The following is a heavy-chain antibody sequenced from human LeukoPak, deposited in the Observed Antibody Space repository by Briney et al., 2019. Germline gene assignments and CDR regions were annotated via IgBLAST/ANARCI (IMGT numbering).Heavy chain of an antibody. Sequence: PGGSLRLSCAASGHTFSRYDMSWVRHATGRALEWVSAISGSGGSTYYADSVKGRFTISRDNSKNTLCLQMNSLRAEDTAVYYCAKGVSSSSLISYYYYMDVWGKGTTVTVSS. V-gene: IGHV3-23*01. CDR2: ISGSGGST. J-gene: IGHJ6*03. CDR1: GHTFSRYD. D-gene: IGHD6-6*01. CDR3: AKGVSSSSLISYYYYMDV.